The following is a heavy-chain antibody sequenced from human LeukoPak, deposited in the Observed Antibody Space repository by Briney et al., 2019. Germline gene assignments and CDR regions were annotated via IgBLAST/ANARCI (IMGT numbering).Heavy chain of an antibody. V-gene: IGHV3-72*01. CDR3: VRVSPDGSYSFDY. CDR1: GFIFRDHY. D-gene: IGHD1-26*01. CDR2: IRDKARSYTT. J-gene: IGHJ4*02. Sequence: GGSLSLSCAASGFIFRDHYVDWVRQAPGKGLEWVGHIRDKARSYTTEYAASVKGRFSVSRDDLKNSVYLQMNSLKTEDTAVYYCVRVSPDGSYSFDYWGQGTLVTVSS.